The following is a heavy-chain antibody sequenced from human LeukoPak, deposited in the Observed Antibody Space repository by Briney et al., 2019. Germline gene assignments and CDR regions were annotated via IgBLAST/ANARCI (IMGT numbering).Heavy chain of an antibody. J-gene: IGHJ4*01. D-gene: IGHD2-21*02. V-gene: IGHV4-4*07. CDR2: FYARGNS. CDR1: VASISAYY. CDR3: AKELPGAGLFDS. Sequence: SETLSLTCTVSVASISAYYWNWIRQPAGKGLEWIGHFYARGNSNYNPSLKSRVTMSVDASKSHFSLKLRSVTAADSAVYYCAKELPGAGLFDSWGLGTLVTVSS.